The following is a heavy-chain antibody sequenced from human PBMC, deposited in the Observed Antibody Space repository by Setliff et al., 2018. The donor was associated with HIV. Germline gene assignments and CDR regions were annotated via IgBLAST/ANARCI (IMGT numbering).Heavy chain of an antibody. V-gene: IGHV3-7*01. CDR3: AREGITGTTLHPY. CDR2: IKQDGSDTI. CDR1: GFTPAFPFNSYW. Sequence: GGSLRLSCVGSGFTPAFPFNSYWMSWVRQAPGKGLEWVANIKQDGSDTIYYADSVKGRFTISRDNAKNSLYLQMNTLRAEDTAVYYCAREGITGTTLHPYWGQGTLVTVSS. J-gene: IGHJ4*02. D-gene: IGHD1-7*01.